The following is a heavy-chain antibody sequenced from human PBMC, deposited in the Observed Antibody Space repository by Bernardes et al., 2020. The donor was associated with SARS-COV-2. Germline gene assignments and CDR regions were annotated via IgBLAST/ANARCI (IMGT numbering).Heavy chain of an antibody. CDR3: VHSYERIF. Sequence: SGHTLPKPTQTLTLTCSFSGFSLDPNQVGVAWVRQPPGGAPEWLGIIYWDDDKRYNPSLQTRVTITKDTSKNHVVLTLINMDPVDTGTYFCVHSYERIFWGPGTPVTVSS. CDR1: GFSLDPNQVG. D-gene: IGHD3-22*01. CDR2: IYWDDDK. J-gene: IGHJ4*02. V-gene: IGHV2-5*02.